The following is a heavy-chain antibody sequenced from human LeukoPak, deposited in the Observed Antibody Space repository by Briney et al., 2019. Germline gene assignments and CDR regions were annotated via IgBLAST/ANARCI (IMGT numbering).Heavy chain of an antibody. V-gene: IGHV4-39*01. D-gene: IGHD3-22*01. Sequence: SETLSLTCTVSGGSISSSSHYWGWIRQPPGKGLEWIGSIYYSGSTYYNSSLKSRITISVDTSKNQFSLKLTSVTAADTAVYYCASDRSGLSFCFWGQGTLVTVSS. CDR2: IYYSGST. CDR3: ASDRSGLSFCF. CDR1: GGSISSSSHY. J-gene: IGHJ4*02.